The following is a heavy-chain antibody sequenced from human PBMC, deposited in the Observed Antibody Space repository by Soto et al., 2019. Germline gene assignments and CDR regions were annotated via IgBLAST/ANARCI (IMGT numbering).Heavy chain of an antibody. J-gene: IGHJ3*02. V-gene: IGHV5-51*01. CDR2: IYPDDSDT. Sequence: GESLKISCKGSGYSFTSYWIGWVRQMPGKGLEWMGIIYPDDSDTRYSPSFQGQVTISADKSISTAYLQWSSLKASDTAMYYCARRCSGGSCYAGAFDIWGQGTMVTVSS. CDR1: GYSFTSYW. D-gene: IGHD2-15*01. CDR3: ARRCSGGSCYAGAFDI.